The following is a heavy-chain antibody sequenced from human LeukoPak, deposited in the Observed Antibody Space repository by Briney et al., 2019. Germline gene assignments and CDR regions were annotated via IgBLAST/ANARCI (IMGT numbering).Heavy chain of an antibody. CDR2: ISSSSSYI. CDR1: GFTFNNAW. J-gene: IGHJ6*02. V-gene: IGHV3-21*01. D-gene: IGHD2-15*01. CDR3: AREYCSGGSCYLPNYYYYGMDV. Sequence: GGSLRLSCAASGFTFNNAWMSWVRQAPGKGLEWVSSISSSSSYIYYADSVKGRFTISRDNAKNSLYLQMNSLRAEDTAVYYCAREYCSGGSCYLPNYYYYGMDVWGQGTTVTVSS.